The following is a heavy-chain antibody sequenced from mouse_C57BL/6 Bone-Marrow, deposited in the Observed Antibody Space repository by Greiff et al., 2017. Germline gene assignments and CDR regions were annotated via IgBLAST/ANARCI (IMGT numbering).Heavy chain of an antibody. J-gene: IGHJ4*01. CDR1: GFNIKDYY. CDR3: AGGFYYGSNYYAMDY. D-gene: IGHD1-1*01. Sequence: VQLQQSGAELVKPGASVKLSCTASGFNIKDYYMHWVKQRTEQGLEWIGQIDPEDGETKYAPKFQGKATITADPSSKTAYLQLSSLTSEDTAVYYCAGGFYYGSNYYAMDYWGQGTSVTVSS. CDR2: IDPEDGET. V-gene: IGHV14-2*01.